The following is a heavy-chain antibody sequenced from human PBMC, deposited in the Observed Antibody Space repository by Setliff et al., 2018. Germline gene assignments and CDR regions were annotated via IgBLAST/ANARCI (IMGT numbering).Heavy chain of an antibody. J-gene: IGHJ4*02. CDR1: GFSFSDHY. V-gene: IGHV3-72*01. Sequence: GESLKISCAASGFSFSDHYMDWVRQAPGKGLEWVGRSRNKANSYTTQYAASVKGRFTISRDDSTNSLFLQMSSLKTDDTAVYYCAKTQFGSGSYFYDYWGQGTLVTVS. D-gene: IGHD3-10*01. CDR3: AKTQFGSGSYFYDY. CDR2: SRNKANSYTT.